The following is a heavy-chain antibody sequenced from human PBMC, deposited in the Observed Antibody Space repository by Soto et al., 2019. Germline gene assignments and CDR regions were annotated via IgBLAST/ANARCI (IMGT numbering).Heavy chain of an antibody. CDR3: GSGLGGGWYYFDY. Sequence: ASVKVSCKASGYSFISYGIGWVRQAPGQGLEWMGWITVNSGNTNYPQRFQGRVTMTTDTSTSTAYMELRSLTSDDTAIYYCGSGLGGGWYYFDYWGPGTLVTVSS. D-gene: IGHD6-19*01. J-gene: IGHJ4*01. CDR2: ITVNSGNT. V-gene: IGHV1-18*04. CDR1: GYSFISYG.